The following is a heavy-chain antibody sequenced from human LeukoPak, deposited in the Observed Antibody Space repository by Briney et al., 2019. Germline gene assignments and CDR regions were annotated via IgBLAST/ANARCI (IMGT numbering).Heavy chain of an antibody. V-gene: IGHV4-34*01. CDR3: ARAPHYCSGGSCYVYYFDY. CDR2: INHSGST. D-gene: IGHD2-15*01. J-gene: IGHJ4*02. CDR1: GGSFSGYY. Sequence: SETLSLTCAVYGGSFSGYYWSWIRQPPGKGLEWIGEINHSGSTNYNPSLKSRVTISVDTSKNQFSLKLSSVTAADTAVYYCARAPHYCSGGSCYVYYFDYWGQGTLVTVSS.